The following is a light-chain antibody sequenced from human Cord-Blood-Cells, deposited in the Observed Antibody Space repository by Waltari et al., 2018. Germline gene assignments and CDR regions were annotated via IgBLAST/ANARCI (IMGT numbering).Light chain of an antibody. J-gene: IGLJ2*01. CDR3: SSYTSSSTVV. CDR2: DVS. CDR1: SSDVGGFNH. Sequence: QSALTQPASVSGSPGQSLTISCTGTSSDVGGFNHVSWYQPHPGTAPKLMIYDVSNRPSGVSNRFSGSKSGNTASLTISGLQAEDEADYYCSSYTSSSTVVFGGGTKLTVL. V-gene: IGLV2-14*01.